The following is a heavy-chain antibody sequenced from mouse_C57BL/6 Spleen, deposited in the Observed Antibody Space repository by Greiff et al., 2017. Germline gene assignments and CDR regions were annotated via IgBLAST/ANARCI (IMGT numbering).Heavy chain of an antibody. CDR1: GYSITSGYY. D-gene: IGHD1-1*01. J-gene: IGHJ3*01. Sequence: QSGPGLVKPSQSLSLTCSVTGYSITSGYYWNWIRQFPGNKLEWMGYISYDGSNNYNPSLKNRISITRDTSKNQFFLKLNSVTTEDTATYYCAREKDYYGRVFAYWGQGTLVTVSA. V-gene: IGHV3-6*01. CDR2: ISYDGSN. CDR3: AREKDYYGRVFAY.